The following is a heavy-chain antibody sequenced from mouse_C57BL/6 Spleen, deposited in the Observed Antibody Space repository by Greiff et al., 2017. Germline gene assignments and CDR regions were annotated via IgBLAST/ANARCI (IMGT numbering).Heavy chain of an antibody. D-gene: IGHD2-3*01. V-gene: IGHV1-26*01. CDR2: INPNNGGT. J-gene: IGHJ4*01. CDR3: ARWLLRTMDY. Sequence: EVQLQQSGPELVKPGASVKISCKASGYTFTDYYMNWVKQSHGKSLEWIGDINPNNGGTSYNQKFKGKATLTVDKSSSTAYMERRSLTSEDSAVYYCARWLLRTMDYWGQGTSVTVSS. CDR1: GYTFTDYY.